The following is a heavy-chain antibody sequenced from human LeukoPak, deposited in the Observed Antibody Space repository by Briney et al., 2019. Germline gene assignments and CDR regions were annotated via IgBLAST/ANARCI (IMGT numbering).Heavy chain of an antibody. CDR3: AKDRYYYDSSGYSYFDY. CDR2: ISYDGSNK. D-gene: IGHD3-22*01. Sequence: GGSLRLSCAASGFTFSGSAMHWVRQAPGKGLEWVALISYDGSNKYYADSVKGRFTISRDNSKNTLYLQMSSLRAEDTAVYYCAKDRYYYDSSGYSYFDYWGQGTLVTVSS. J-gene: IGHJ4*02. V-gene: IGHV3-30*04. CDR1: GFTFSGSA.